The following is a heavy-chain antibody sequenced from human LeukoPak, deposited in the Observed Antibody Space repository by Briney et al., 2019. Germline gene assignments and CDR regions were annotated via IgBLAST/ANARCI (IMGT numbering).Heavy chain of an antibody. CDR3: ARADSVPAGDYHYWYMDV. CDR1: GFTLTDY. Sequence: ASVKVSCKASGFTLTDYIHWVRQDPREGLQWMGWIKPNSGDTDYSQKFQGSVTMTRDPSISTVYIELSSLRSDDTAVYYCARADSVPAGDYHYWYMDVWGKGTTVTVSS. J-gene: IGHJ6*03. D-gene: IGHD2-2*01. CDR2: IKPNSGDT. V-gene: IGHV1-2*02.